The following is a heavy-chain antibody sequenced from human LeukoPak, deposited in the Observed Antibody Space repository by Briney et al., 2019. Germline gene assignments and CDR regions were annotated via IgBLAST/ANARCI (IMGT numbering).Heavy chain of an antibody. J-gene: IGHJ4*02. V-gene: IGHV3-23*01. CDR2: ISGSGGST. CDR3: GKALCRMLRLPDY. Sequence: GESLRLSCAASGFTFSSYAMSWVRQAPGKGLEWVSAISGSGGSTYYADSVKGRFTISRDNSKNTLYLQVNSLRAEDTAVYYCGKALCRMLRLPDYRGQGTLVTV. D-gene: IGHD2/OR15-2a*01. CDR1: GFTFSSYA.